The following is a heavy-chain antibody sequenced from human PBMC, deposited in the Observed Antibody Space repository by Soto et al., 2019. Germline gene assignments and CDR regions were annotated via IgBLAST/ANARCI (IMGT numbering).Heavy chain of an antibody. V-gene: IGHV3-30*03. CDR2: ISYDGSNK. Sequence: GGSLILSCAASGFTFSSYGMHWVRQAPGKGLEWVAVISYDGSNKYYADSVKGRFTISRDNSKNTLYLQMNTLRPEDTAMYYCARVAYWGPGTQVTVSS. CDR1: GFTFSSYG. CDR3: ARVAY. J-gene: IGHJ4*02.